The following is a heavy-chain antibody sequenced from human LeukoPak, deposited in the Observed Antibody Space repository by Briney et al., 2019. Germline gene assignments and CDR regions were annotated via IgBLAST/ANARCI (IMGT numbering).Heavy chain of an antibody. CDR2: ISGSGGST. CDR1: GFTFSSYA. V-gene: IGHV3-23*01. Sequence: PGGSLRLSCAASGFTFSSYAMSWVRQAPGKGLEWVSAISGSGGSTYYADSVKGRFTISRDNSKNTLYLQMNSLRAEDKGGCYCAKGMKEEVYRDTAMEPWVNFDYWGQGTLVTVSS. D-gene: IGHD5-18*01. J-gene: IGHJ4*02. CDR3: AKGMKEEVYRDTAMEPWVNFDY.